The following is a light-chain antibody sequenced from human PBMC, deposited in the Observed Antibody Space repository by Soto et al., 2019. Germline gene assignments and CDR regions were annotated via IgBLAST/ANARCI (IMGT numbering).Light chain of an antibody. CDR2: DVT. CDR1: SSDVGTYNL. J-gene: IGLJ1*01. V-gene: IGLV2-23*02. Sequence: QSVLTQPASVSGSPGQSITISCTGTSSDVGTYNLVSWYQHHPGKAPKLMIYDVTKRPSGVSNRFSGSKSGNTASLTISGLQAVDEVDYYCCSYAGSSTVYVFGTGTKVTVL. CDR3: CSYAGSSTVYV.